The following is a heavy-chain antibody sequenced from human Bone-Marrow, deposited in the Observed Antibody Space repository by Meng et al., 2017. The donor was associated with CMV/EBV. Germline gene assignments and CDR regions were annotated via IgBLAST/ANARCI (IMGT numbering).Heavy chain of an antibody. CDR3: TTGHFDY. CDR1: GFTFSTYW. Sequence: GESLKISCVVSGFTFSTYWMSWVRQPPGKGLEWVSAISGSGGSTYYADSVKGRFTISRDNSENTLYLQMNSLRAEDTAVYYCTTGHFDYWGQGMLVTVSS. J-gene: IGHJ4*02. CDR2: ISGSGGST. V-gene: IGHV3-23*01.